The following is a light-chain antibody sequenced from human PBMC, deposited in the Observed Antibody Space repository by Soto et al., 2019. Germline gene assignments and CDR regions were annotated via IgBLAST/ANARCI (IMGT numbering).Light chain of an antibody. Sequence: EIVLTQSPATLSLSPGERATLSCRASQSVSSYLAWYQQKPGQAPRLLIYDASNRATGIPARFSGSGSGTDFTLTISSLESEDFAVYYCQQRSNCPLTFGGGTKVGIK. CDR2: DAS. J-gene: IGKJ4*01. CDR1: QSVSSY. CDR3: QQRSNCPLT. V-gene: IGKV3-11*01.